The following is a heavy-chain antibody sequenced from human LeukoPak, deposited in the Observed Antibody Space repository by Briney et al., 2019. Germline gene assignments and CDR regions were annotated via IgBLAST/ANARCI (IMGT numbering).Heavy chain of an antibody. CDR2: ISYDGSNK. D-gene: IGHD4-17*01. V-gene: IGHV3-30*03. CDR1: GFTFSNYG. CDR3: ARAGRADGDYHYFDY. J-gene: IGHJ4*02. Sequence: GGSLRLSCAASGFTFSNYGMHWVRQAPGKGLEWVAVISYDGSNKYYADSVKGRFTISRDESKNTLYLQMNSLRPEDTAVYYCARAGRADGDYHYFDYWGQGTLVTVSS.